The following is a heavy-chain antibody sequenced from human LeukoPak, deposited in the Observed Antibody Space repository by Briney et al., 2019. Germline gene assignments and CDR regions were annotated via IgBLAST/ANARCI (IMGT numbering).Heavy chain of an antibody. J-gene: IGHJ4*02. V-gene: IGHV4-39*07. CDR2: IYYSGST. CDR1: GGSISSSSYH. Sequence: SETLSLTCTVSGGSISSSSYHWGWIRQPPGKGLEWIGSIYYSGSTYYNPSLKSRVTISVDTSKNQFSLKLSSVTAADTAVYYCARGRHSYFDYWGQGTLVTVSS. CDR3: ARGRHSYFDY.